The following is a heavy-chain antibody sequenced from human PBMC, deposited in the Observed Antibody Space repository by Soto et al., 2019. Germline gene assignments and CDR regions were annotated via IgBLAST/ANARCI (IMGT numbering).Heavy chain of an antibody. V-gene: IGHV1-46*01. J-gene: IGHJ6*02. CDR1: GYTLTSYY. Sequence: AAVKVSCKASGYTLTSYYLHWVRQAPGQGPEWMGIINPSGGITNDAQKFQDRVTMTSDTSTSTVYMELSSLRSEDTAVYYCARGISTTRYYYYYGMDVWGQGTTVTVS. CDR2: INPSGGIT. CDR3: ARGISTTRYYYYYGMDV. D-gene: IGHD2-2*01.